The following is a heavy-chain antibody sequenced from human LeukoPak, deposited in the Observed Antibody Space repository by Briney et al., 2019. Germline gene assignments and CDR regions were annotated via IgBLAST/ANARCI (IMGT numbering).Heavy chain of an antibody. CDR1: GGSISSGDYY. CDR3: ARVVYKVQFGY. V-gene: IGHV4-30-4*08. CDR2: IYYSGST. D-gene: IGHD5-24*01. Sequence: PSETLSLTCTVSGGSISSGDYYWSWIPQPPGKGLEWIGYIYYSGSTYSNPSLKSRVTISVDTSKNQFSLKLSSVTAADTAVYYCARVVYKVQFGYWGQGTLVTVSS. J-gene: IGHJ4*02.